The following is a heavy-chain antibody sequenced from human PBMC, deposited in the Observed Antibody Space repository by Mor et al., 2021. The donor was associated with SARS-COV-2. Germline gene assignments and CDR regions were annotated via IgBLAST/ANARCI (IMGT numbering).Heavy chain of an antibody. V-gene: IGHV3-33*01. J-gene: IGHJ6*02. Sequence: AVIWYDGSNKYYADSVKGRFTISRDNSKNTLYLQMNSLRAEDTAVYYCARDIVVVPAAIYYYGMDVWGQGTTVTVS. CDR2: IWYDGSNK. CDR3: ARDIVVVPAAIYYYGMDV. D-gene: IGHD2-2*02.